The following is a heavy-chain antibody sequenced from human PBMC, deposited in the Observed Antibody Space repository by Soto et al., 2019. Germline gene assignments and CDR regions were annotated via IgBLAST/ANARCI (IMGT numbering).Heavy chain of an antibody. CDR2: IHPGDSDT. CDR3: ARPHGLTTVVTPAAFDI. CDR1: EYRFTNSW. V-gene: IGHV5-51*01. J-gene: IGHJ3*02. Sequence: GESLKISCKGSEYRFTNSWIGWVRQMPGKGLEWMGIIHPGDSDTRYSPSFQGQVTISADKSINTAYLQWRSLKASDTAIYYCARPHGLTTVVTPAAFDIWGQGTMVTVSS. D-gene: IGHD4-17*01.